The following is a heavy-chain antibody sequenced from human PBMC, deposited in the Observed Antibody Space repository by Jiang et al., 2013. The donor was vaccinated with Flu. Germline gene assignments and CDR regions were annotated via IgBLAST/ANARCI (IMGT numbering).Heavy chain of an antibody. V-gene: IGHV1-18*01. D-gene: IGHD6-19*01. Sequence: SGAEVRKPGASVKVSCKASGYTFDTYRITWVRQAPGQGLEWMGWISTYNGNTKYAQNLQDRVTMTTDSSTSTAYMELRSLTSDDTAVYYCARERGAVDSSGWSGRWNWLDFWGQGTLVTVSS. CDR1: GYTFDTYR. J-gene: IGHJ5*01. CDR3: ARERGAVDSSGWSGRWNWLDF. CDR2: ISTYNGNT.